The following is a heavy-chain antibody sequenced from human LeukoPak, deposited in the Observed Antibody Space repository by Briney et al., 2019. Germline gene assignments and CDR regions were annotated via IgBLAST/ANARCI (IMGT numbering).Heavy chain of an antibody. CDR3: ARDQRKYYYDSRGYYPD. V-gene: IGHV3-7*05. CDR2: IKQDGSES. Sequence: GGSLRLSCAASGITFSSYWMSWVRQAPPKELEWVAKIKQDGSESYYVDSVKDRFTISRDNAKNSLYLQMNSLGAEDTAVYYCARDQRKYYYDSRGYYPDWGQGTLVTVSS. CDR1: GITFSSYW. D-gene: IGHD3-22*01. J-gene: IGHJ4*02.